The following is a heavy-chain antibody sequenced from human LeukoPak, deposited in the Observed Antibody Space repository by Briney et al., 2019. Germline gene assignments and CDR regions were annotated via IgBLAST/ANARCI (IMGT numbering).Heavy chain of an antibody. V-gene: IGHV3-53*01. Sequence: GGSLRLSCGASGFTFSSYCMNWVRQAPGKGLEWVSVVYSGGSTYYADSVKGRFTISRDNSKNTLYLQMNSLRAEDTAVYYCARDRIYCSGGSCPSGYFDYWGQGTLVTVSS. J-gene: IGHJ4*02. CDR2: VYSGGST. CDR3: ARDRIYCSGGSCPSGYFDY. CDR1: GFTFSSYC. D-gene: IGHD2-15*01.